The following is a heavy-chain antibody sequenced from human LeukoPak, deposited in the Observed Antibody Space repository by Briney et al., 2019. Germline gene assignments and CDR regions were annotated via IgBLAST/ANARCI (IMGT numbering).Heavy chain of an antibody. CDR3: ARGPDHGGSYYHD. Sequence: GGSLRLSCAASGFIFSNYGMNWVRQAPGKGLEWVAAISASGSATSYADSVKGRFTISRDNAKNTLFLQMNSLRVEDTAVYYCARGPDHGGSYYHDWGQGTPVTVSS. V-gene: IGHV3-23*01. CDR2: ISASGSAT. D-gene: IGHD1-26*01. J-gene: IGHJ4*02. CDR1: GFIFSNYG.